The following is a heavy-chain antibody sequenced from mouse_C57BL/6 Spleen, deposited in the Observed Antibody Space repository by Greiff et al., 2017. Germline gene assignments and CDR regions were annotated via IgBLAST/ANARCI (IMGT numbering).Heavy chain of an antibody. J-gene: IGHJ2*01. CDR2: IDPEDGET. CDR1: GFNIKDYY. Sequence: EVQLQQPGAELVKPGASVKLSCTASGFNIKDYYMHWVKQRTEQGLEWIGRIDPEDGETKYAPKFQGKATITADTSSNTAYLQLSSLTSEDTAVYYCARRGDEGYFDYWGQGTTLTVSS. D-gene: IGHD3-3*01. V-gene: IGHV14-2*01. CDR3: ARRGDEGYFDY.